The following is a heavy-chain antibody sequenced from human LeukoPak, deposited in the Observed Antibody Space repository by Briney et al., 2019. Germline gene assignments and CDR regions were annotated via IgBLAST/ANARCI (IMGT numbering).Heavy chain of an antibody. CDR2: IYSGGST. CDR1: GFVVSTNY. Sequence: AGGSLRLSCAASGFVVSTNYMSWVRQAPGKGLEWVSVIYSGGSTYYADSVKGRFTISRDNSKNTLYLQMNSLRAEDTAVYYCARATEGMVALGYWGQGTLVTVSS. CDR3: ARATEGMVALGY. D-gene: IGHD1-26*01. J-gene: IGHJ4*02. V-gene: IGHV3-66*01.